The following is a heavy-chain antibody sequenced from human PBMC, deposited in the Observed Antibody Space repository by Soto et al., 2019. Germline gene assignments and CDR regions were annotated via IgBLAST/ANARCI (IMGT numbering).Heavy chain of an antibody. D-gene: IGHD6-13*01. V-gene: IGHV1-46*01. Sequence: ASVKVSCKASGYTFTSYYMHWVRQAPGQGLEWMGIINPSGGSTSYAQKFQGRVTMTRDTSTSTVYMELSSLRSEDTAVYYCARESAGPENFYGMDVWGQGTTVTVSS. CDR3: ARESAGPENFYGMDV. CDR2: INPSGGST. CDR1: GYTFTSYY. J-gene: IGHJ6*02.